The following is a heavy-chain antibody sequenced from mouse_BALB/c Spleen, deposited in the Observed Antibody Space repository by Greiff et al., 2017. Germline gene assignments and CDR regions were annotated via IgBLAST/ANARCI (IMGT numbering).Heavy chain of an antibody. CDR1: GYTFTSYW. D-gene: IGHD2-3*01. J-gene: IGHJ2*01. Sequence: QVQLQQSGAELAKPGASVKMSCKASGYTFTSYWMHWVKQRPGQGPEWIGYINPSTGYTEYNQKFKDKATLTADKSSSTAYMQLSSLTSEDSAVYYCARGGIYDGYDGYWGQGTTLTVAS. CDR2: INPSTGYT. CDR3: ARGGIYDGYDGY. V-gene: IGHV1-7*01.